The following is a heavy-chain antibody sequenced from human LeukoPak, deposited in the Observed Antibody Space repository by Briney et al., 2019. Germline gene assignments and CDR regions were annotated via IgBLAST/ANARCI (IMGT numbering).Heavy chain of an antibody. V-gene: IGHV1-69*05. CDR3: ARGDSSGYYYVSFDY. D-gene: IGHD3-22*01. CDR2: IIPIFGTA. Sequence: GASVKVSCKASGGTFSSYAISWVRQAPGQGLEWMGGIIPIFGTANYAQKFQGRVTITTDESTSTAYMELSSLRSEDTAVYYCARGDSSGYYYVSFDYWGQGTLVTVSS. J-gene: IGHJ4*02. CDR1: GGTFSSYA.